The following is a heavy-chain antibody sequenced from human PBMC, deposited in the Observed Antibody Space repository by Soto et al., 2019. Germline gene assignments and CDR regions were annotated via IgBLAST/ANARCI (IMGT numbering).Heavy chain of an antibody. CDR3: ARLVSEVAGVNMFDY. Sequence: SQTLSLTCGISGDSVSSKTSSWNWIRQSPSRGLEWLVRTYYGSKWDTDYSQSMKGRPIISPDSSRNRFSLRLASVTPGDTATYDCARLVSEVAGVNMFDYWGQGIMVTVSS. CDR2: TYYGSKWDT. CDR1: GDSVSSKTSS. V-gene: IGHV6-1*01. D-gene: IGHD3-22*01. J-gene: IGHJ4*02.